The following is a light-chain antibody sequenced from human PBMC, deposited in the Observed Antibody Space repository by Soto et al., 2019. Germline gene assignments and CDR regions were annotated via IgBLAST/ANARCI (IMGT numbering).Light chain of an antibody. V-gene: IGKV1-5*01. Sequence: DIRVTQSASFLSAFVGDRVTITCRASQRISSWLAWYQQKPGRAPKLVIYDASPLESVVPSRFSGSGSETEFTLTIGRLQPDDFATYYCHSRAFGQGTRPEIK. CDR2: DAS. J-gene: IGKJ5*01. CDR3: HSRA. CDR1: QRISSW.